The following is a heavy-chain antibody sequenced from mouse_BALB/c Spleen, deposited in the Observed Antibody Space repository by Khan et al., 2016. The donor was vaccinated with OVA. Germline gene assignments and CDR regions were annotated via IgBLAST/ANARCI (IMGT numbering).Heavy chain of an antibody. CDR2: INPTSGYT. J-gene: IGHJ2*01. CDR3: TRDRIDY. V-gene: IGHV1-7*01. CDR1: GYTFTTYW. Sequence: QVQLKQSGAELAKPGASVQMSCKASGYTFTTYWMHWVKHRPGQGLEWIGYINPTSGYTDYSENFKDKATLSADKSSSTAYMQLSRLTSEDSAVYYCTRDRIDYWGQGTTLTVSS.